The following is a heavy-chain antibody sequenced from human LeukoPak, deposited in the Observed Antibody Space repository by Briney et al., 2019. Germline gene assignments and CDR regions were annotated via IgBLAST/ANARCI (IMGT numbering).Heavy chain of an antibody. CDR1: GYTCTGYY. Sequence: ASVKVSCKASGYTCTGYYMHWVRQAPGQGLEWMGWINPNSGGTNYAQKFQGRVTMTRDTSISTAYMELSRLRSDDTAVYYCARDVIMITFGGVPGGWFDPWGQGTLVTVSS. V-gene: IGHV1-2*02. J-gene: IGHJ5*02. D-gene: IGHD3-16*01. CDR2: INPNSGGT. CDR3: ARDVIMITFGGVPGGWFDP.